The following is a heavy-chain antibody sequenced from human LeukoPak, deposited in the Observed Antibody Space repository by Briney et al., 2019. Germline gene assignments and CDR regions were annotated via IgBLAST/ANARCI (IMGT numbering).Heavy chain of an antibody. CDR3: ARDPHSSGWPSGY. V-gene: IGHV4-30-2*01. J-gene: IGHJ4*02. D-gene: IGHD6-19*01. CDR2: IYHSGST. CDR1: GGSISSGGYY. Sequence: SQTLSLTCTVSGGSISSGGYYWSWIRQPPGKGLEWIGYIYHSGSTYYNPSLKSRVTISIGKSKNQVSLKLSSVTAADTAVYYCARDPHSSGWPSGYWGQGTLVTVSS.